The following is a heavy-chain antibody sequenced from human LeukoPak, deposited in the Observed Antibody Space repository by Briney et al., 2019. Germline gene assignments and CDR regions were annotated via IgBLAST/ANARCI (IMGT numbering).Heavy chain of an antibody. CDR2: INWNGGST. CDR3: AKAGYFDWLINYMDV. Sequence: PGGSLRLSCTVSGFTVSSNSMSWVRQAPGKGLEWVSGINWNGGSTGYADSVKGRFTISRDNAKNSLYLQMNSLRAEDTALYYCAKAGYFDWLINYMDVWGKGTTVTVSS. D-gene: IGHD3-9*01. V-gene: IGHV3-20*04. J-gene: IGHJ6*03. CDR1: GFTVSSNS.